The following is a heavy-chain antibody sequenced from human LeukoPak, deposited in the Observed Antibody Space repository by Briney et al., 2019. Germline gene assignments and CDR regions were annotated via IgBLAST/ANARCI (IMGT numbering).Heavy chain of an antibody. CDR3: AKDRATMIGVIRTTPRGQLDY. CDR1: GFTFSSYW. Sequence: PGGSLRLSCAASGFTFSSYWMSWVRQAPGKGLEWVSYISSSGSTIYYADSVKGRFTISRDNSKNTLYLQMNSLRAEDTAVYYCAKDRATMIGVIRTTPRGQLDYWGQGTLVTVSS. J-gene: IGHJ4*02. D-gene: IGHD3-22*01. V-gene: IGHV3-48*01. CDR2: ISSSGSTI.